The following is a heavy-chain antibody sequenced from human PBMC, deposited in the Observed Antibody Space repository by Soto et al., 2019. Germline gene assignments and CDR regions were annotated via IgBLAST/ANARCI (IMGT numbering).Heavy chain of an antibody. CDR1: GGTFSSYT. Sequence: SVKVSCKASGGTFSSYTISWVRQAPGQGLEWMGRIIPILGIANYAQKFQGRVTITADKSTSTAYMELSSLRSEDTAVYYCARDGALGENYYYYGMDVWGQGTTVTV. J-gene: IGHJ6*02. CDR3: ARDGALGENYYYYGMDV. V-gene: IGHV1-69*04. D-gene: IGHD3-10*01. CDR2: IIPILGIA.